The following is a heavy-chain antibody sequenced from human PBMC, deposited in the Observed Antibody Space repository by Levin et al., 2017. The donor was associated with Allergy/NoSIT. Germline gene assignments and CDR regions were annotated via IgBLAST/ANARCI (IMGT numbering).Heavy chain of an antibody. V-gene: IGHV1-69*06. CDR3: ASSKSSGIAVTYDAFDI. CDR2: IIPIFGTA. CDR1: GGTFSSYA. J-gene: IGHJ3*02. D-gene: IGHD6-19*01. Sequence: SVKVSCKASGGTFSSYAISWVRQAPGQGLEWMGGIIPIFGTANYAQKFQGRVTITADKSTSTAYMELSSLRSEDTAVYYCASSKSSGIAVTYDAFDIWGQGTMVTVSS.